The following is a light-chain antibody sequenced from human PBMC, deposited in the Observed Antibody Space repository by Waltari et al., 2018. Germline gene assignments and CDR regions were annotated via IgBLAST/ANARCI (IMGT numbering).Light chain of an antibody. CDR1: QGVGKY. CDR2: HAS. V-gene: IGKV3-20*01. Sequence: EIVLTQSPGTLSLSPGERATLSCRASQGVGKYLAWYQQRPGQAPRLLPYHASISATALTDTFSGTGCGTDSSRTTSTXEPEDFAVYYCQKYDFLPATFGQGTTVEIK. CDR3: QKYDFLPAT. J-gene: IGKJ1*01.